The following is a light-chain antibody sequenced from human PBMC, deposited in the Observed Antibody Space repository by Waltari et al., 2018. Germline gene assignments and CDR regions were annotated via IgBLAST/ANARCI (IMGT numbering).Light chain of an antibody. CDR1: QDIDKK. J-gene: IGKJ2*01. V-gene: IGKV1-33*01. CDR3: QQYDSLPPYN. CDR2: DAS. Sequence: DIQMTQSPSSLSASVGDRVYITCQASQDIDKKLNWYQHKPGRAPNPLIYDASNLAAGVPSRFSGSGSGTDFTLSITGLHPEDFATYYCQQYDSLPPYNFGQGTRLQIK.